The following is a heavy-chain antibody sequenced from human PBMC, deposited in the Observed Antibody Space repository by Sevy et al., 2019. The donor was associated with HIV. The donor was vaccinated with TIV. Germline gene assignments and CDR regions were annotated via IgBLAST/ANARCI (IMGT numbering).Heavy chain of an antibody. CDR1: GFSFGDYT. Sequence: GGSLRLSCTTFGFSFGDYTMGWVRQAPGKGLEWVGYISSYAHGGSIEYAASVRGRFTISRDDSRNISYLQMNSLKIQDTAVYYCTGPFVSSTWYEYFHHWGQGTVVTVSS. V-gene: IGHV3-49*04. CDR3: TGPFVSSTWYEYFHH. D-gene: IGHD6-13*01. J-gene: IGHJ1*01. CDR2: ISSYAHGGSI.